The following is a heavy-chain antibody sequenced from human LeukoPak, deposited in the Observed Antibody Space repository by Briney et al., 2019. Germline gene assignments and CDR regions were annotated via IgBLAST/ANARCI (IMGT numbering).Heavy chain of an antibody. D-gene: IGHD1-7*01. V-gene: IGHV3-11*04. CDR3: AKARYNWNSAPDY. CDR1: GFTFSDYY. Sequence: GGSLRLSCAASGFTFSDYYMTWIRQAPGKGLEWVSYISSSGSTIYYADSVKGRFTISRDNSKNTLYLQMNSLRAEDTAVYYCAKARYNWNSAPDYWGQGTLVTVSS. J-gene: IGHJ4*02. CDR2: ISSSGSTI.